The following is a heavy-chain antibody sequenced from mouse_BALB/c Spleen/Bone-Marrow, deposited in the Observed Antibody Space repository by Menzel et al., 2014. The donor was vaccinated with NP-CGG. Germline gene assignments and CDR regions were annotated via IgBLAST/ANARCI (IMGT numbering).Heavy chain of an antibody. CDR2: ISTYSGNT. V-gene: IGHV1-67*01. D-gene: IGHD2-1*01. J-gene: IGHJ3*01. CDR1: GYTFTDYA. Sequence: QVQLQQSGPELVRPGVSMKISCKGSGYTFTDYAMHWVKQSHAKSLEWIGVISTYSGNTNYNQKFKGKATMTVDKSSSTAYMELARLTSGDSAIYYCASPIYYGNYEGFAYWGQGTLVTVSA. CDR3: ASPIYYGNYEGFAY.